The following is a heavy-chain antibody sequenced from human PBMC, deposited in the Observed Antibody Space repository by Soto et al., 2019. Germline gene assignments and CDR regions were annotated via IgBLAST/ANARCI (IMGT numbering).Heavy chain of an antibody. J-gene: IGHJ6*02. Sequence: SETLSLTCSVSGDSFTNHYWSWIRQAPGKGLEWIGYIYDTGDAKCTSSLQSRVTISVEAQKRQFSLSLTSVTAADTAIYYCARGGEGLHXWGPVTAVPVS. V-gene: IGHV4-59*11. D-gene: IGHD3-16*01. CDR2: IYDTGDA. CDR3: ARGGEGLHX. CDR1: GDSFTNHY.